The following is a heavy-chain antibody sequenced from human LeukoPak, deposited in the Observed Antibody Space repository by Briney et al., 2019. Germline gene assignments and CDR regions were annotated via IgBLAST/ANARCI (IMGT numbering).Heavy chain of an antibody. J-gene: IGHJ4*02. CDR3: AKSIPAIAVAVSARQ. V-gene: IGHV3-30*02. CDR1: GFTFSGFG. CDR2: IRYDGSNK. Sequence: GGSLRLSCAASGFTFSGFGMHWVRQAPGKGLEWVAFIRYDGSNKYYADSVKGRFTISRDNSKNTLYLQMNSLRAEDTAAYYCAKSIPAIAVAVSARQWGQGTLVTVSS. D-gene: IGHD6-19*01.